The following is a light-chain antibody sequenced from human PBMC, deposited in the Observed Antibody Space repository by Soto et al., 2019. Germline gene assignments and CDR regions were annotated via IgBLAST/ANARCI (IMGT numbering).Light chain of an antibody. CDR1: QSVSNNY. CDR3: SHYGRART. J-gene: IGKJ1*01. V-gene: IGKV3-20*01. CDR2: GAS. Sequence: ASQSVSNNYLAWYQQKPGQAPRLLIYGASNRATGIPDRFSGSGSVTDITRPITRLDCGDCTAENRSHYGRARTSGQGSRVEIK.